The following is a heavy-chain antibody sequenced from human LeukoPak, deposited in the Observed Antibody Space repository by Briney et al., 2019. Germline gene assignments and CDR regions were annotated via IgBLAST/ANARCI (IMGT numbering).Heavy chain of an antibody. J-gene: IGHJ5*02. CDR2: ISSSGRTK. CDR1: GFTFSSYE. CDR3: ASSLNRDFGWLDP. Sequence: GGSLRLSCAASGFTFSSYEMNWVRQAPGKGLEWVSYISSSGRTKYYADSVKGRFTISRDNAKNSLYLQMNSLRAEDTAVYYCASSLNRDFGWLDPWGQGTLVTVSS. V-gene: IGHV3-48*03. D-gene: IGHD1-14*01.